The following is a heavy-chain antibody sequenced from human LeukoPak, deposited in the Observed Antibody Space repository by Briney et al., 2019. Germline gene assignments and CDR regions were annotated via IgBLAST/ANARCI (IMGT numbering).Heavy chain of an antibody. CDR3: ARVRRAYYAFDI. V-gene: IGHV1-8*03. Sequence: ASVKVSCKATGYTFTSYDINWVRQATGQGLEWMGWMNPNSGNTGYAQKFQGRVTITRNTSISTAYMELSSLRSEDTAVYYCARVRRAYYAFDIWGQGTMVTVSS. D-gene: IGHD1-26*01. J-gene: IGHJ3*02. CDR2: MNPNSGNT. CDR1: GYTFTSYD.